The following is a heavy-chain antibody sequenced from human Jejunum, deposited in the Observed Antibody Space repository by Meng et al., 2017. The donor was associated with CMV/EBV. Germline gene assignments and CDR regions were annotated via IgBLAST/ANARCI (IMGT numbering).Heavy chain of an antibody. CDR1: S. CDR2: ISSSSSNR. D-gene: IGHD2-2*01. Sequence: SMNWVRQAPGKGLEWVSFISSSSSNRYYADSAKGRFTISRDDAKNSLYLQMNSLGAEDTAVYYCGKTPRDCSSTSSCYYYGMDVWGQGTTVTVSS. CDR3: GKTPRDCSSTSSCYYYGMDV. J-gene: IGHJ6*02. V-gene: IGHV3-21*01.